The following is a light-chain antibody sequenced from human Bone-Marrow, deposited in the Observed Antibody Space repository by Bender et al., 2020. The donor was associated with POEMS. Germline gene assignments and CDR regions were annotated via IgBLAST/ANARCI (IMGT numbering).Light chain of an antibody. V-gene: IGLV2-11*01. Sequence: QAALTQPPSASGSPGQSVTISCTGTSSDVGGYVSWYQQHPGKAPKLLIYDVIKRPSGVPDRFSGSKSGTTASLTISGLQSDDEAVYYCCSFGGGVTFVVVFGGGTTLTVL. CDR1: SSDVGGY. J-gene: IGLJ2*01. CDR2: DVI. CDR3: CSFGGGVTFVVV.